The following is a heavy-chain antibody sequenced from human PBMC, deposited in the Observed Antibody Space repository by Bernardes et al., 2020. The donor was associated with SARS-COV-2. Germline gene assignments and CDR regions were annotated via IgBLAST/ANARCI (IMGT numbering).Heavy chain of an antibody. V-gene: IGHV1-24*01. CDR3: ATSLAAAGNPDDYYNYYGIDV. D-gene: IGHD6-13*01. J-gene: IGHJ6*02. CDR1: GYTFTELS. Sequence: ASVKVSCKVSGYTFTELSMHWVRQAPGKGPEWMGGFDPEAGDTIYAQKFQGRVTMTEDTSTDTAYMELSSVRSADTDVYYCATSLAAAGNPDDYYNYYGIDVWGQGTTGTVSS. CDR2: FDPEAGDT.